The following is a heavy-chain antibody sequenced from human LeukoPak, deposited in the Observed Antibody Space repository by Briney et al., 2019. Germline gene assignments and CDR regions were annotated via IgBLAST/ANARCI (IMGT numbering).Heavy chain of an antibody. CDR3: ARDRKVGATQDY. D-gene: IGHD1-26*01. CDR1: GFTVSSNY. CDR2: ICSGGST. J-gene: IGHJ4*02. V-gene: IGHV3-53*01. Sequence: GGSLRLSCAASGFTVSSNYMSWVRQAPGKGLEWVSVICSGGSTYYADSVKGRFTISRDNSKNTLYLQMNSLRAEDTAVYYCARDRKVGATQDYWGQGTLVTVSS.